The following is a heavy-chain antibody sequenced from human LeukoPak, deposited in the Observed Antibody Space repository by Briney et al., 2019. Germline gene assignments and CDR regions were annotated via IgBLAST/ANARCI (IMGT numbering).Heavy chain of an antibody. CDR2: IIPIFGTA. CDR3: ARSGIAAAGTSVTCYFDL. Sequence: ASVKVSCKASGGTFSSYAISWVRQAPGQGLEWMGGIIPIFGTANYAQKFQGRVTITADESTSTAYMELSSLRSEDTAVYYCARSGIAAAGTSVTCYFDLWGRGTLVTVSS. D-gene: IGHD6-13*01. CDR1: GGTFSSYA. V-gene: IGHV1-69*13. J-gene: IGHJ2*01.